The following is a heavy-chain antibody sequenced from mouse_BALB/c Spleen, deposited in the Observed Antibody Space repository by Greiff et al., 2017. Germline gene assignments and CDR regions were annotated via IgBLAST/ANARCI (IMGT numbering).Heavy chain of an antibody. D-gene: IGHD1-1*01. Sequence: EVMLVESGGDLVKPGGSLKLSCAASGFTFSSYGMSWVRQTPDKRLEWVATISSGGSYTYYPDSVKGRFLISRDNAKNTLYLQMSKVRSEDTALYYCARPHYYGSSPFDYWGQGTTLTVSS. CDR2: ISSGGSYT. V-gene: IGHV5-6*01. CDR1: GFTFSSYG. CDR3: ARPHYYGSSPFDY. J-gene: IGHJ2*01.